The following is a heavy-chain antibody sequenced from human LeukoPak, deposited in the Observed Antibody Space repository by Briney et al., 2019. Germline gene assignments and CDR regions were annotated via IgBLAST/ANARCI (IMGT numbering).Heavy chain of an antibody. CDR2: ISSSSSYT. V-gene: IGHV3-11*05. Sequence: PGGSLRLSCAASGFTFSDYYMSWIRQAPAKGLEWASYISSSSSYTNYADSVKGRFTISRDNAKNSLYLQMNSLRAEDTAVYYCARVLTYYYGSGSPSYYYYYYGMDVWGQGTTVTVSS. D-gene: IGHD3-10*01. CDR3: ARVLTYYYGSGSPSYYYYYYGMDV. CDR1: GFTFSDYY. J-gene: IGHJ6*02.